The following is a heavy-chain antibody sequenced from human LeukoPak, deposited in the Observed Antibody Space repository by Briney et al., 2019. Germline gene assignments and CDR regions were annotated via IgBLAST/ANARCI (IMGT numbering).Heavy chain of an antibody. CDR2: ISAYNGNT. V-gene: IGHV1-18*01. CDR3: ARDYGITIFGVVTGPDY. J-gene: IGHJ4*02. Sequence: GAPVKVSCKASGYTFTSYGISWVRQAPGQGLEWMGWISAYNGNTNYAQKLQGRVTMTTDTSTSTAYMELRSLRSDDTAVYYCARDYGITIFGVVTGPDYWGQGTLVTVSS. D-gene: IGHD3-3*01. CDR1: GYTFTSYG.